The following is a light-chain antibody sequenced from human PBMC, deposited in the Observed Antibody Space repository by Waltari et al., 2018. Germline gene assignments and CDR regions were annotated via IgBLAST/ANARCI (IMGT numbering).Light chain of an antibody. Sequence: DIQMPPAPSSLSASVGERVTITCRASQSINNNIKWYQQKPGKAPKLLIYATSVLQSGVPSRFSGRGSGTDFTLTISSLQPEDFATYYCQQTYSTWTFGQGTAVEIK. J-gene: IGKJ1*01. V-gene: IGKV1-39*01. CDR2: ATS. CDR1: QSINNN. CDR3: QQTYSTWT.